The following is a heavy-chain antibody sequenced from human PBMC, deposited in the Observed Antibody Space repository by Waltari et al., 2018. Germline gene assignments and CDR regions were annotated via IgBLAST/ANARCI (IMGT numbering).Heavy chain of an antibody. V-gene: IGHV4-34*01. CDR3: AREVKGCSSTSCYSNFDY. CDR2: INPSGST. CDR1: GGSFSGYY. J-gene: IGHJ4*02. Sequence: QVQLQQWGAGLLKPSETLSLTCAVYGGSFSGYYWSWIRQPPGKGLEWIGEINPSGSTNYNPSLKSRVTISVDTSKNQFSLKLSSVTAADTAVYYCAREVKGCSSTSCYSNFDYWGQGTLVTVSS. D-gene: IGHD2-2*02.